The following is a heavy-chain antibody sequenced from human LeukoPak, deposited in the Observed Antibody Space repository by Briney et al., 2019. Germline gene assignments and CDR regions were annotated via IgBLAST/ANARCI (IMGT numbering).Heavy chain of an antibody. J-gene: IGHJ4*02. D-gene: IGHD6-19*01. CDR1: GGSISSSSYY. CDR3: ARRGYSSGPYFDY. V-gene: IGHV4-39*01. CDR2: IYYSGST. Sequence: SETLSLTCTVSGGSISSSSYYWGWIRQPPGKGLEWIGNIYYSGSTYYNPSLKSRATISVDTSKNQFSLKLSSVTAADTAVYYCARRGYSSGPYFDYWGQGTLVTVSS.